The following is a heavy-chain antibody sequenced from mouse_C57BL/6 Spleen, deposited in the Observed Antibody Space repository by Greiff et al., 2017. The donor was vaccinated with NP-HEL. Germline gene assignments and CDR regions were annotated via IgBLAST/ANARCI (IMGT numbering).Heavy chain of an antibody. J-gene: IGHJ4*01. V-gene: IGHV1-52*01. Sequence: QVQLKQPGAELVRPGSSVKLSCKASGYTFTSYWMHWVKQRPIQGLEWIGNIDPSDSETHYNQKFKDKATLTVDKSSSTAYMQLSSLTSEDSAVYYCARYSLGFYAMDYWGQGTSVTVSS. CDR3: ARYSLGFYAMDY. CDR1: GYTFTSYW. CDR2: IDPSDSET. D-gene: IGHD3-1*01.